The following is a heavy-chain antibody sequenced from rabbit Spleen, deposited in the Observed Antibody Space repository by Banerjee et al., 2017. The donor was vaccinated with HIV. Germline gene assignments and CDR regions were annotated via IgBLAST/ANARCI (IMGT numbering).Heavy chain of an antibody. CDR1: GFSFSNNFW. V-gene: IGHV1S45*01. CDR2: IGSVSDNNK. J-gene: IGHJ3*01. D-gene: IGHD6-1*01. Sequence: QEQLVESGGGLVQPEGSLTLTCTASGFSFSNNFWICWVRQAPGKGLEWIGCIGSVSDNNKWYANWVKGRFTISKTSSTTMTLQMTSLTAADTATYFCARAPYADYGYALKLWGQGTLVTVS. CDR3: ARAPYADYGYALKL.